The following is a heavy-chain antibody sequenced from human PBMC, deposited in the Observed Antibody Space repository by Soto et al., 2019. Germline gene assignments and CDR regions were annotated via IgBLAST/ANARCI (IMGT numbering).Heavy chain of an antibody. CDR2: IYYSGST. V-gene: IGHV4-59*12. CDR1: GGSISSYY. J-gene: IGHJ6*02. D-gene: IGHD4-17*01. CDR3: ARESGLRSTDYGMDV. Sequence: SETLSLTCTVSGGSISSYYWSWIRQPPGKGLEWIGYIYYSGSTYYNPSLKSRVTISVDTSKNQFSLKLSSVTAADTAVYYCARESGLRSTDYGMDVWGQGTTVT.